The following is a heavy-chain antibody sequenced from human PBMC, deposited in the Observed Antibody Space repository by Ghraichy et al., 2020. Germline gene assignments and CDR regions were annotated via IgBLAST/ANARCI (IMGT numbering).Heavy chain of an antibody. V-gene: IGHV4-34*01. CDR2: VNLSGGT. D-gene: IGHD3/OR15-3a*01. CDR1: GGSFSDSY. CDR3: ARGRGPQLDYYYYYGLDV. J-gene: IGHJ6*02. Sequence: SETLSLTCTVYGGSFSDSYWSWIRQSPGKGLEWIGEVNLSGGTIYSPSLQSRVTISVDTSRNQFSLNLRSVSAADTAVYYCARGRGPQLDYYYYYGLDVWGQGTTVTVSS.